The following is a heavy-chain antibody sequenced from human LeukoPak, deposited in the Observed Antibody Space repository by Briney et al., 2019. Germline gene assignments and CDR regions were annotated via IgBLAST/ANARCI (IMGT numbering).Heavy chain of an antibody. CDR2: INRSGSI. D-gene: IGHD4-17*01. CDR1: DGSVPSYY. CDR3: ALGDNYGDYEVDY. V-gene: IGHV4-34*01. J-gene: IGHJ4*02. Sequence: SETLSLTCTVSDGSVPSYYWSWIRQPPGKGLEWIGEINRSGSIYYNPSLKSRVNISVDTSKNQFSLKISSVTAADTAVYYCALGDNYGDYEVDYWGQGTLVTVSS.